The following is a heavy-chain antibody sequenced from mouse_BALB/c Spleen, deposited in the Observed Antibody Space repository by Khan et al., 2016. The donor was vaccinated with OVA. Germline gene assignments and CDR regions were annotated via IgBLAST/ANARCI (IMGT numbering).Heavy chain of an antibody. Sequence: EVQLQESGPGLVKPSQSLSLTCTVTGYSITSNYAWNWIRQFPGNKLEWMGYISYSGTTSYNPSLKSRISITRDTSKNQFFLQLNSVTTEDTATXSGARGNYYGYAMDYWGQGTSVTVSS. V-gene: IGHV3-2*02. CDR2: ISYSGTT. CDR1: GYSITSNYA. CDR3: ARGNYYGYAMDY. D-gene: IGHD1-1*01. J-gene: IGHJ4*01.